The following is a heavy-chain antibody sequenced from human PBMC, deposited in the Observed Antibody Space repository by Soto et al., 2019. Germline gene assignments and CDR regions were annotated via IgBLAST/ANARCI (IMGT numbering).Heavy chain of an antibody. J-gene: IGHJ4*02. D-gene: IGHD3-22*01. Sequence: QVQLVQSGAEVKKPGASVKVSCKASGYTFTGYYMHWVRQAPGQGLEWMGWINPNSGGTNYAQKFQGRVTMTRDTSISTAYMELSRLRSDDTAVYYCAREGQNPFYDSSGYPDYWGQGTLVTVSS. CDR3: AREGQNPFYDSSGYPDY. CDR2: INPNSGGT. V-gene: IGHV1-2*02. CDR1: GYTFTGYY.